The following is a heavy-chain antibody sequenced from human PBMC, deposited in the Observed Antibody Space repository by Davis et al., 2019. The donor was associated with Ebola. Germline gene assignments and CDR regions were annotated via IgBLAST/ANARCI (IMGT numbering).Heavy chain of an antibody. CDR1: GFTFSSYG. V-gene: IGHV3-33*01. Sequence: PGGSLRLSCAASGFTFSSYGMHWVRQAPGKGLEWVAVIWYDGSNTYYVDSVKGRFTISRDSSKNSLYLQMNSLRAEDTAVYYCARDLRTTGTTWGAFDIWGQGTMVTVSS. CDR3: ARDLRTTGTTWGAFDI. D-gene: IGHD1-1*01. CDR2: IWYDGSNT. J-gene: IGHJ3*02.